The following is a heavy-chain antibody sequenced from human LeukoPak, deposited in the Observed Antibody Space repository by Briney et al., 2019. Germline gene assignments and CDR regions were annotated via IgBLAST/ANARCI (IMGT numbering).Heavy chain of an antibody. CDR1: RFTFSSYG. CDR2: ISYDGSNK. CDR3: ARGGKYGDYYPFDY. D-gene: IGHD4-17*01. V-gene: IGHV3-30*03. J-gene: IGHJ4*02. Sequence: GGSLRLSCAASRFTFSSYGMHWVRQAPGKGLEWVAIISYDGSNKYYADSVKGRFTISRDNAKNSLYLQMNSLRAEDTAVYYCARGGKYGDYYPFDYWGQGTLVTVSS.